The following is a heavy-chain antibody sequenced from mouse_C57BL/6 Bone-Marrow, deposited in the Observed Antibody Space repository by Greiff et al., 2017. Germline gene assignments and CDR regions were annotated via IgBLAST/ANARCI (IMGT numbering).Heavy chain of an antibody. V-gene: IGHV1-59*01. J-gene: IGHJ3*01. Sequence: QVQLQQPGAELVRPGTSVKLSCKASGYTFTSYWMHWVKQRPGQGLEWIGVIDPSDSYTNYNQKFKGKATLTVDTSSSTAYMQLSSLTSEDSAVYYCAREAIYYDCDGAWFAYWGQGTLVTVSA. CDR2: IDPSDSYT. CDR3: AREAIYYDCDGAWFAY. D-gene: IGHD2-4*01. CDR1: GYTFTSYW.